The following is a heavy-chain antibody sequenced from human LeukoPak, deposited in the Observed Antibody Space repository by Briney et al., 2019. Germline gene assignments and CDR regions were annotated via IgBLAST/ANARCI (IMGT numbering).Heavy chain of an antibody. CDR2: ISGSGGST. Sequence: GRSLRLSCAASGFTFSSYAMHWVRQAPGKGLEWVSAISGSGGSTYYADSVKGRFTISRDNSKNTLYLQMNSLRAEDTAVYYCAKDQGRANWFDPWGQGTLVTVSS. J-gene: IGHJ5*02. D-gene: IGHD3-10*01. V-gene: IGHV3-23*01. CDR3: AKDQGRANWFDP. CDR1: GFTFSSYA.